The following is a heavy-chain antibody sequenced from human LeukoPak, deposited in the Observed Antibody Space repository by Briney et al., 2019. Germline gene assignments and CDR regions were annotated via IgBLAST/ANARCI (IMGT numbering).Heavy chain of an antibody. CDR3: ARHQNSGTYPLDS. CDR2: THYSGHT. Sequence: SETLSLTCAVSGVSLTNYYWSWVRLPPGKGLEWLAFTHYSGHTKYSPSLNSRVTISLDTSKSQFSLELTSVTAADTAVYFCARHQNSGTYPLDSWGQGTLVTVSS. J-gene: IGHJ4*02. V-gene: IGHV4-59*08. D-gene: IGHD3-10*01. CDR1: GVSLTNYY.